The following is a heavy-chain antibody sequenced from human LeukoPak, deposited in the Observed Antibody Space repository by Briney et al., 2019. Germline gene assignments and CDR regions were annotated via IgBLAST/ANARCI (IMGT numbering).Heavy chain of an antibody. Sequence: GRSLRLSCAASGFTFSSYGMHWVRQAPGKGLEWVAVISYDGSNQYYADSVKGRFTISRDNPKNTLYLQMNSLRAEDTAVFYCAKGQVRYFDWLLPSDYWGQGTLVTVSS. CDR1: GFTFSSYG. CDR3: AKGQVRYFDWLLPSDY. J-gene: IGHJ4*02. CDR2: ISYDGSNQ. D-gene: IGHD3-9*01. V-gene: IGHV3-30*18.